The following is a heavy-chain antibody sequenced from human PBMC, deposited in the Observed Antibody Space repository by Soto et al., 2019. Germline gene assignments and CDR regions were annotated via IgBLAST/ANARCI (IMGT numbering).Heavy chain of an antibody. CDR3: ARDGGASIAAREGSSDYYYGMDV. Sequence: SSETLSLTCTVSGGSISSGGYYWSWIRQHPGKGLEWIGYIYYSGSTYYNPSLKSRITINPDTSKNQFSLQLNSVTPEDTAVYYCARDGGASIAAREGSSDYYYGMDVWGQGTTVTVSS. V-gene: IGHV4-31*03. CDR1: GGSISSGGYY. J-gene: IGHJ6*02. CDR2: IYYSGST. D-gene: IGHD6-6*01.